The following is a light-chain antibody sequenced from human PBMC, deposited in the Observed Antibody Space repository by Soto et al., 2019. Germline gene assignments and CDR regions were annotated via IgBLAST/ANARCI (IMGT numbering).Light chain of an antibody. CDR3: QQYNSYSWT. Sequence: DIQMTQSPSTLSASVGDRVSITCRASQNIGTWLAWYQQKPGKAPKLLIYKASSLESGVPSRFSGNGSGTDFTLTISSLQPDDFATYYCQQYNSYSWTFGQGTKVAIK. CDR2: KAS. V-gene: IGKV1-5*03. CDR1: QNIGTW. J-gene: IGKJ1*01.